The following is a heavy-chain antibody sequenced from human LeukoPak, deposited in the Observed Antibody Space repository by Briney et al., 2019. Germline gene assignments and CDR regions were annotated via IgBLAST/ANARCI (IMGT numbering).Heavy chain of an antibody. Sequence: SGGSLRLSCAASGFTVSSNHMTWVRQAPGKGLEWVSVIYSGGSTNYADSVKGRFTISRDNSKNTLSLQMNSLRAEDTAVYYCARVGHSYGQGTFDYWGQGTLVTVSS. CDR3: ARVGHSYGQGTFDY. CDR2: IYSGGST. V-gene: IGHV3-53*01. CDR1: GFTVSSNH. J-gene: IGHJ4*02. D-gene: IGHD5-18*01.